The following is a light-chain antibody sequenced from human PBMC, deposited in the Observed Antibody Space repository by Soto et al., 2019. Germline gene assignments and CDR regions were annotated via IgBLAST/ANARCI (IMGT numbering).Light chain of an antibody. CDR1: QSISGW. CDR3: QQYNSYPLT. J-gene: IGKJ4*01. CDR2: KAS. V-gene: IGKV1-5*03. Sequence: DIQMTQSPSTLSASVGDRFTITCRARQSISGWLAWYQQKPGKAPKLLIYKASSLESGVPSRFSGSGSGTEFTLTISSLQPDDFAAYYCQQYNSYPLTFGGGTKVEIK.